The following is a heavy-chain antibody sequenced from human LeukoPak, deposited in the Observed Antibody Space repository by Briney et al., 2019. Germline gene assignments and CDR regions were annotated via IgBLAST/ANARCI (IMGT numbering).Heavy chain of an antibody. CDR2: IYSGGST. CDR3: IYGYTLDF. CDR1: GFTVSSNY. V-gene: IGHV3-53*01. D-gene: IGHD5-18*01. Sequence: GGSLRLSCAASGFTVSSNYMNWVRQAPGKGLEWVSVIYSGGSTNYADSVKGRFTISRDNSKNTLFLRMNSLRAEDTAIYYCIYGYTLDFWGQGTLVTVSS. J-gene: IGHJ4*02.